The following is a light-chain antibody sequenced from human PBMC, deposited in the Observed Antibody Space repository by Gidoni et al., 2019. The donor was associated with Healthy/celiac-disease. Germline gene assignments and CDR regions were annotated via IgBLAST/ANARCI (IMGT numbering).Light chain of an antibody. CDR1: QSISSY. Sequence: DIQLTQSPSSLSASVGDRVTITCRASQSISSYLNWYQQKPGKAPKLLIYAASSLQSGVPSRFSGSRSGTDVTLTISSLQPEDVATYYCQQSYSTPLLTFGGGTKVEIK. J-gene: IGKJ4*01. V-gene: IGKV1-39*01. CDR3: QQSYSTPLLT. CDR2: AAS.